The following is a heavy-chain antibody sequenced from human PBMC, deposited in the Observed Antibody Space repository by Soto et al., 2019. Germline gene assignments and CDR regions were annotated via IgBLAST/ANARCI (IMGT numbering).Heavy chain of an antibody. J-gene: IGHJ3*02. D-gene: IGHD1-26*01. V-gene: IGHV1-69*13. Sequence: SVKVSCKASGGTFSSYAISWVRQAPGQGLEWMGGIIPIFGTANYAQKFQGRVTITADESTSTAYMELSSLRSGDTAVYYCARDRGGAGDAFDIWGQGTMVTVSS. CDR3: ARDRGGAGDAFDI. CDR1: GGTFSSYA. CDR2: IIPIFGTA.